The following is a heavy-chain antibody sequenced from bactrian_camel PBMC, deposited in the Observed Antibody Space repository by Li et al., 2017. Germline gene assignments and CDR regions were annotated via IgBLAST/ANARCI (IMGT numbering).Heavy chain of an antibody. CDR1: ANIYAGYW. CDR2: INGAGDMP. J-gene: IGHJ6*01. Sequence: QVQLVESGGGSVQPGGSLTLSCTASANIYAGYWMAWFRQAPGKEREGVASINGAGDMPFYADSAKGRFTISRDNARNTVNLQMNSLKPEDTAMYYCAASPRFGGSLCSPAAVGPAEFGLWGQGTQVTVS. D-gene: IGHD2*01. CDR3: AASPRFGGSLCSPAAVGPAEFGL. V-gene: IGHV3S25*01.